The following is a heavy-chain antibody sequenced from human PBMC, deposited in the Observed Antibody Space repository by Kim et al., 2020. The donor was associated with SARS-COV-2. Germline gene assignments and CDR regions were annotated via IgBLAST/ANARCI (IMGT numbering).Heavy chain of an antibody. CDR2: IYYSGST. CDR1: GGSISSGGYY. CDR3: ARVDRADYYFDY. D-gene: IGHD2-21*01. V-gene: IGHV4-31*03. Sequence: SETLSLTCTVSGGSISSGGYYWSWIRQHPGKGLEWIGYIYYSGSTYYNPSLKSRVTISVDTSKNQFSLKLSSVTAADTAVYYCARVDRADYYFDYWGQGTLVTVSS. J-gene: IGHJ4*02.